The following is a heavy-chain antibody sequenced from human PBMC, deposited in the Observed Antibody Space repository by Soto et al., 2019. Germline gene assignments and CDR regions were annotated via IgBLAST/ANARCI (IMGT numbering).Heavy chain of an antibody. CDR3: VKDLPTLGYFDWLYLGY. J-gene: IGHJ4*02. CDR2: ISSNGGST. Sequence: GGSLRLSCSASGFTFSSYAMHWVRQAPGKGLEYVSAISSNGGSTYYADSVKGRFTISRDNSKNTLYLQMSSLRAEDTAVYYCVKDLPTLGYFDWLYLGYWGQGTLVTVSS. D-gene: IGHD3-9*01. V-gene: IGHV3-64D*06. CDR1: GFTFSSYA.